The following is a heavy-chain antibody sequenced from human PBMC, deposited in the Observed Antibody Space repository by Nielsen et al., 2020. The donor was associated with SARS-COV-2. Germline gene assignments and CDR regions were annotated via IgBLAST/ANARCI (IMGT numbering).Heavy chain of an antibody. CDR1: GYTFTNNY. CDR2: ISSNGGST. CDR3: ARVGFYGDPEYLDY. V-gene: IGHV3-64*04. D-gene: IGHD4-17*01. Sequence: SCKASGYTFTNNYMHWVRQAPGKGLEYVSGISSNGGSTRTADSVEGRFTISRDNAKSSLYLQMNSLRAEDTALYYCARVGFYGDPEYLDYWGPGTLVTVSS. J-gene: IGHJ4*02.